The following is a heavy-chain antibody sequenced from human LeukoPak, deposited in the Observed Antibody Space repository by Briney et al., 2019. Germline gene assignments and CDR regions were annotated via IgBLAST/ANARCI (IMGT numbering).Heavy chain of an antibody. CDR1: GFTFSSYA. Sequence: GVSLTLSCAASGFTFSSYAMSWVRQAPGEGLEWVSAISGSGGSTYYADSVKGRFTISRDNSKNTLYLQMNSLRAEDTAVYYCAKGGVYYFDYWGQGTLVTVSS. CDR3: AKGGVYYFDY. V-gene: IGHV3-23*01. D-gene: IGHD3-16*01. CDR2: ISGSGGST. J-gene: IGHJ4*02.